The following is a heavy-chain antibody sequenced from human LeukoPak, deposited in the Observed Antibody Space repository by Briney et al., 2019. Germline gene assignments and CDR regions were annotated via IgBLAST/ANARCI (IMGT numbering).Heavy chain of an antibody. CDR3: ARGLGPIYYYYYMDV. J-gene: IGHJ6*03. Sequence: PSETLSLTCAVYGGSFSGYYWSWIRQPPGKGLEWIGEINHSGSTNYNPSLKSRVTISVDTSKNQFSLKLSPVTAADAAVYYCARGLGPIYYYYYMDVWGKGTTVTVSS. V-gene: IGHV4-34*01. CDR1: GGSFSGYY. CDR2: INHSGST.